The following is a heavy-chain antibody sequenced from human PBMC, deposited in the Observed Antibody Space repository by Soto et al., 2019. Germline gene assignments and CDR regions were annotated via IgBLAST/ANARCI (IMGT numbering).Heavy chain of an antibody. CDR3: ARANGVEIDY. V-gene: IGHV4-59*01. CDR1: GGSISSYY. J-gene: IGHJ4*02. Sequence: SETLSLTCTVSGGSISSYYWSWIRQPPGKGLEWIGYIYYSGSTNYNPSLKSRVTISVDTSKNQFSLKLSSVTAADTAVYYCARANGVEIDYWGQGTLVTVSS. D-gene: IGHD4-17*01. CDR2: IYYSGST.